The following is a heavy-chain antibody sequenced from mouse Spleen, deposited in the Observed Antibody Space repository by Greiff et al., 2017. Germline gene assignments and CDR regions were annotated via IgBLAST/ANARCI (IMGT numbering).Heavy chain of an antibody. CDR1: GYTFTDYY. D-gene: IGHD2-2*01. V-gene: IGHV1-76*01. J-gene: IGHJ2*01. CDR3: ARVGGYDDVFDY. CDR2: IYPGSGNT. Sequence: QVQLQQSGAELVRPGASVKLSCKASGYTFTDYYINWVKQRPGQGLEWIARIYPGSGNTYYNEKFKGKATLTAEKSSSTAYMQLSSLTSEDSAVYFCARVGGYDDVFDYWGQGTTLTVSS.